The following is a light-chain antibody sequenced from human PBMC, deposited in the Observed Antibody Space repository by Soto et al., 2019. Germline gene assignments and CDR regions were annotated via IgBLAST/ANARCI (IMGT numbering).Light chain of an antibody. CDR3: QQSYSVPHT. CDR2: SAS. J-gene: IGKJ2*01. CDR1: QNIFSY. Sequence: DIQMTQSPSSLSASVGDRVTITCRASQNIFSYLSWYQHKPGKAPKLLIYSASSLQRGVPSRFRGSGSGTDFALACSRLQSEACATVYFQQSYSVPHTFGQGTTVAI. V-gene: IGKV1-39*01.